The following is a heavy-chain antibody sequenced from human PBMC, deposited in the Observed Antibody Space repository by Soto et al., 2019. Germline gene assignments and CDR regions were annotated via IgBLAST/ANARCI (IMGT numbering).Heavy chain of an antibody. CDR1: GYIFSSHC. Sequence: ASVKVSCKASGYIFSSHCIYWVRQAPGQGLQWMGIINPGGGRTAYAQKFQGRVTLTRDMSTSTVYMELTSLTCDDTAVYYCARDVSGPGATYVMDVWGQGTKVTVSS. CDR3: ARDVSGPGATYVMDV. V-gene: IGHV1-46*01. J-gene: IGHJ6*02. CDR2: INPGGGRT. D-gene: IGHD2-2*01.